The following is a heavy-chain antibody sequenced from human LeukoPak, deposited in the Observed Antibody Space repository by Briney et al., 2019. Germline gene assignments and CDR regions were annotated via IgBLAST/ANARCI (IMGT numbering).Heavy chain of an antibody. CDR2: INPSGGST. CDR1: GYTFTSYY. J-gene: IGHJ6*03. V-gene: IGHV1-46*01. D-gene: IGHD3-10*01. CDR3: ARALGRQHFYGSGTYKKNYYYMDV. Sequence: ASVKVSCKASGYTFTSYYMHWVRQAPGQGLEWMGIINPSGGSTSYAQKFQGRVTMTRDMSTSTVYMELSSLRSEDTAVYYCARALGRQHFYGSGTYKKNYYYMDVWGKGTTVTISS.